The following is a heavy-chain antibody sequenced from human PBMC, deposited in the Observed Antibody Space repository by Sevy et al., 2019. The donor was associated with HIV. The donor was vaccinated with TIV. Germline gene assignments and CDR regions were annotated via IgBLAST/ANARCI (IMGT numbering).Heavy chain of an antibody. CDR2: IYSGGST. CDR1: GFTVSSNY. D-gene: IGHD4-17*01. J-gene: IGHJ3*02. V-gene: IGHV3-53*01. Sequence: GGSLRLCCAASGFTVSSNYMSWVRQAPGKGLEWVSVIYSGGSTYYADSVKGRFTISRDNSKNTLYLQMNSLRAEDTAVYYCARGPTVVTPKSAFDIWGQGTMVTVSS. CDR3: ARGPTVVTPKSAFDI.